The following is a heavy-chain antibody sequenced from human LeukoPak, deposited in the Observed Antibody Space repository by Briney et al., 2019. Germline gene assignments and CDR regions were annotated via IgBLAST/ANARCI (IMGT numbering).Heavy chain of an antibody. J-gene: IGHJ4*02. Sequence: PSETLSLTCTVSGGSISSYYCSWIRQPAGKGLEWIGRIYTSGSTNYNPSLKSRVTMSVDTSKNQFSLKLSSVTAADTAVYYCATGDYYDSSGYYYWGQGTLVTVSS. V-gene: IGHV4-4*07. CDR1: GGSISSYY. CDR3: ATGDYYDSSGYYY. CDR2: IYTSGST. D-gene: IGHD3-22*01.